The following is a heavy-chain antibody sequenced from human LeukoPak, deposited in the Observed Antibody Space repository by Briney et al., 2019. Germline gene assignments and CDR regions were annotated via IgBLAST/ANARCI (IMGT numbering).Heavy chain of an antibody. CDR2: MNPNSGNT. Sequence: ASVKVSCKASGYTFTSYDINWVRQATGQGLEWLGWMNPNSGNTGYAQKFQGRVTMTRNTSISTAYMELSSLRSEDTAVYYCARGVARWLNWFDPWGQGTLVTVSS. CDR3: ARGVARWLNWFDP. V-gene: IGHV1-8*01. CDR1: GYTFTSYD. J-gene: IGHJ5*02. D-gene: IGHD6-19*01.